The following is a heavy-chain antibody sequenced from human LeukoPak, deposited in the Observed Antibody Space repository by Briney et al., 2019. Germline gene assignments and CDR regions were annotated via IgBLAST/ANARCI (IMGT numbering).Heavy chain of an antibody. V-gene: IGHV3-23*01. J-gene: IGHJ4*02. Sequence: GGSLRLSCAASGFTFSDYYMSWIRQAPGKGLEWVSAISGSGGSTYYADSVKGRFTISRDNSKNTLYLQMNSLRAEDTAVYYCAKVYHDCGGDCYSDYWGQGTLVTVSS. D-gene: IGHD2-21*02. CDR2: ISGSGGST. CDR1: GFTFSDYY. CDR3: AKVYHDCGGDCYSDY.